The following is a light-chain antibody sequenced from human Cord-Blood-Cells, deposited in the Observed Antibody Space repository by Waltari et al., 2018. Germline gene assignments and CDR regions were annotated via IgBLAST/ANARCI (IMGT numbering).Light chain of an antibody. CDR1: LSVLYSSNNKNY. J-gene: IGKJ2*03. CDR3: QQYYSTPYS. CDR2: WAS. Sequence: DIVMTQSPESLAVSLGARATINCTSSLSVLYSSNNKNYLAWYQQKPGQPPKLLIYWASTRESGVPDRFSGSGSGTDFTLTISSLQAEDVAVYYCQQYYSTPYSFGQGTKLEIK. V-gene: IGKV4-1*01.